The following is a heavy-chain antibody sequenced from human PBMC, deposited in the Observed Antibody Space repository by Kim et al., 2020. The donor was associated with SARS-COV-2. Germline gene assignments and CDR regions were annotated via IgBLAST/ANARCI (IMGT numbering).Heavy chain of an antibody. CDR2: LYYSGST. CDR1: GGSISSYY. V-gene: IGHV4-59*01. CDR3: ARVEDSSLYYYGMDV. D-gene: IGHD3-22*01. J-gene: IGHJ6*02. Sequence: SETLSLTCTVSGGSISSYYWSWIRQPPGKGLEWIGYLYYSGSTNYNPSLKSRVTISVDTSKNQFSLKLSSVTAADTAVYYCARVEDSSLYYYGMDVWGQG.